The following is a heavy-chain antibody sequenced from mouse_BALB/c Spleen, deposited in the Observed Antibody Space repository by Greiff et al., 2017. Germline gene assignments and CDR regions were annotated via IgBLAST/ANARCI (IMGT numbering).Heavy chain of an antibody. Sequence: EVQGVESGGGLVQPGGSMKLSCAASGFTFSDAWMNWVRQSPEKGLEWVAEIRLKSNNYATHYAESVKGRFTISRDDSKSSVYLQMNNLRAEDTGIYYCTRIYYGYDGYWGQGTTLTVSS. J-gene: IGHJ2*01. CDR1: GFTFSDAW. D-gene: IGHD2-2*01. V-gene: IGHV6-6*02. CDR2: IRLKSNNYAT. CDR3: TRIYYGYDGY.